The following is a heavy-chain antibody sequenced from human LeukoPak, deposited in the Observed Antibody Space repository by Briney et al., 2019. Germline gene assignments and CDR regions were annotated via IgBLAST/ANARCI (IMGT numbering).Heavy chain of an antibody. CDR1: GFTFSSYG. Sequence: GRSLRLSCAASGFTFSSYGMHWVRQAPGKGLEWVAVIWYDGSNKYYADSVKGRFTISRDNSKNTLYLQMNSLRAEDTAVYYCARDHGRGSGLDYWGQGTLVTVSS. D-gene: IGHD6-19*01. CDR2: IWYDGSNK. J-gene: IGHJ4*02. CDR3: ARDHGRGSGLDY. V-gene: IGHV3-33*01.